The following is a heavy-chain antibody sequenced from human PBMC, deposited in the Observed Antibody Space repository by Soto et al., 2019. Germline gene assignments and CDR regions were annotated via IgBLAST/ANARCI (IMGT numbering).Heavy chain of an antibody. D-gene: IGHD5-12*01. V-gene: IGHV3-30*03. CDR2: ISYDGSNK. CDR1: GFTSTSYG. J-gene: IGHJ6*02. CDR3: AGLPSECRGSWYYGMDV. Sequence: QVQLVESGGGVVQPGRSLRLSCAASGFTSTSYGMHWVRQAPGKGLEGVATISYDGSNKYYADSVKGRFTIYRDNSKNTMYLHMNSLRAEDAAVDYCAGLPSECRGSWYYGMDVWGQGPTVTVSS.